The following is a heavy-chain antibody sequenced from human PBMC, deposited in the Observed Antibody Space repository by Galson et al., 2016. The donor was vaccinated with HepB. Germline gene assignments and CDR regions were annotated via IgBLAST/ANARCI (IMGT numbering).Heavy chain of an antibody. J-gene: IGHJ6*02. V-gene: IGHV1-24*01. CDR3: ATGSGSSSREYYYYYYGMDV. Sequence: SVKVSCKVSGYTLNEVYIHWVRQAPGKGLEWMGGSDPENGETIYAQKFQGRVTMTEDTSTDAAFMERSSLRSEDTAVYYCATGSGSSSREYYYYYYGMDVWGQGTTVTVAS. CDR1: GYTLNEVY. D-gene: IGHD6-6*01. CDR2: SDPENGET.